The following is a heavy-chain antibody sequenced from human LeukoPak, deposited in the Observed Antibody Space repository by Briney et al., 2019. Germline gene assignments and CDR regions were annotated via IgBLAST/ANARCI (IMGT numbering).Heavy chain of an antibody. V-gene: IGHV3-21*01. CDR3: ARDYYYDSSGYHTPFDY. J-gene: IGHJ4*02. D-gene: IGHD3-22*01. CDR2: ISSSSSYI. CDR1: GFTFSTYW. Sequence: GGSLRLSCAASGFTFSTYWMHWVRQAPGKGLEWVSSISSSSSYIYYADSVKGRFTISRDNAKNSLYLQMNSLRAEDTAVYYCARDYYYDSSGYHTPFDYWGQGTLVTVSS.